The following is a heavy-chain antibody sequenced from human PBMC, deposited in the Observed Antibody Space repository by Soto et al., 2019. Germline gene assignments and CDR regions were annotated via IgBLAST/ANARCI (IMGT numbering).Heavy chain of an antibody. V-gene: IGHV4-61*08. CDR2: ISNSGST. Sequence: SETLSLTCSVSGGSVSSGVYYWSWIRQPPGKGLELVGYISNSGSTNYNPSLTSRVAISLDRSRNQFSLKLTSVTAADTAVYYCARLRITTSGVVTGHYFDYWRRGTMVTVYS. D-gene: IGHD3-3*01. J-gene: IGHJ4*02. CDR3: ARLRITTSGVVTGHYFDY. CDR1: GGSVSSGVYY.